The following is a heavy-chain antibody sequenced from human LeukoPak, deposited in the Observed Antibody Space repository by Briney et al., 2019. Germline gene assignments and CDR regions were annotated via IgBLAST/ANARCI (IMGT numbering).Heavy chain of an antibody. CDR2: FYFSGST. CDR3: ARQSDYGFDY. J-gene: IGHJ4*02. D-gene: IGHD4-17*01. V-gene: IGHV4-39*01. Sequence: PSETLSFTCTVSSGSISSNSYYWGWIRQPPGKGLEWIASFYFSGSTYYNPSLKSRVTIYVHTSKNQVSLNLYSVTAADTAVYYCARQSDYGFDYWGQGTLVTVSS. CDR1: SGSISSNSYY.